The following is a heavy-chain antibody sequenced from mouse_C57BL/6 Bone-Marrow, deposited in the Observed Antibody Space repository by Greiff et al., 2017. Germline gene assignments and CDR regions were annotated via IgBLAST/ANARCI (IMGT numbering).Heavy chain of an antibody. D-gene: IGHD1-1*01. CDR1: GYTFTSYW. CDR3: ARPFYDGSHFDY. Sequence: VQLQQPGAELVKPGASVKLSCKASGYTFTSYWMHWVKQRPGQGLEWIGMIHPNSGSTNYNEKFKSKATLTVDKSSSTAYMQLSSLTSEDSAVYYCARPFYDGSHFDYWGQGTTLTVSS. V-gene: IGHV1-64*01. J-gene: IGHJ2*01. CDR2: IHPNSGST.